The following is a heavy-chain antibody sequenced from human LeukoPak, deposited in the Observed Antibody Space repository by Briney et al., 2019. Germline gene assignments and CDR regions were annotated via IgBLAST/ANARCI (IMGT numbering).Heavy chain of an antibody. CDR1: GYTFTGYY. CDR2: INPNSGGT. D-gene: IGHD6-6*01. Sequence: ASVKVSCKASGYTFTGYYMHWVRQAPGQGLEWMGWINPNSGGTNYAQKFQGRVTMTRDTSISTAYMELSRLRSDDTAVYYCARTAYSSSPVDYWGQGTLVTVSS. V-gene: IGHV1-2*02. J-gene: IGHJ4*02. CDR3: ARTAYSSSPVDY.